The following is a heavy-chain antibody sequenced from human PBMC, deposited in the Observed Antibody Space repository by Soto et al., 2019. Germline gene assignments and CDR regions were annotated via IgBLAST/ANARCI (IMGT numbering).Heavy chain of an antibody. CDR2: IYYSGNT. CDR3: ASSYSGYLDN. V-gene: IGHV4-31*11. J-gene: IGHJ4*02. D-gene: IGHD3-22*01. Sequence: TLSLTCVVSGDSMSSSAYYWNWIRQLPGKGKECIGYIYYSGNTYYNPSLNSRIVISVDTSKNQFSLNLGSVTAADTAIYHCASSYSGYLDNWGRGALVTVSS. CDR1: GDSMSSSAYY.